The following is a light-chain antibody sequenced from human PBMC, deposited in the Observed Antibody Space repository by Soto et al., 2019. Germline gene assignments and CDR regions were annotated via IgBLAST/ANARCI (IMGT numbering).Light chain of an antibody. V-gene: IGKV3-15*01. CDR3: QQYNNWPPMT. J-gene: IGKJ5*01. Sequence: EIVMTQSPATLSVSPGERATLSCRASQSVSSKLAWYQQKPGQAPRLLIYDASTRATGIPARFSGSGSETEFTLTISSLQSEDFAVYYCQQYNNWPPMTFGQGTRLEIK. CDR1: QSVSSK. CDR2: DAS.